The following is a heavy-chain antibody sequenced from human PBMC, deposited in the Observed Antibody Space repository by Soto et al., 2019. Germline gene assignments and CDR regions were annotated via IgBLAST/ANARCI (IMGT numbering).Heavy chain of an antibody. CDR1: GFTFSNAW. CDR3: TTDNPPAYESGDY. CDR2: IKSKTDGGTT. J-gene: IGHJ4*02. V-gene: IGHV3-15*01. Sequence: VGSLRLSCAASGFTFSNAWMSWVRQAPGKGLEWVGRIKSKTDGGTTDYAAPVKGRFTISRDDSKNTPYLQMNSLKTEDTAVYYCTTDNPPAYESGDYWGQGTLVTVSS. D-gene: IGHD5-12*01.